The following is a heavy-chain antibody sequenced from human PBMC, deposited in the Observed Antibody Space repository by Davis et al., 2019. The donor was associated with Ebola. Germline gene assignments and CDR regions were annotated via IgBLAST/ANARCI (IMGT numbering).Heavy chain of an antibody. Sequence: GESLKISCAASGFTFSGSATHWVRQASGKGLEWVGRIRSKANSYATAYAASVKGRFTISRDDSKNTAYLQMNSLKTEDTAVYYCTQSGSRDYWGQGTLVTVSS. CDR3: TQSGSRDY. CDR2: IRSKANSYAT. D-gene: IGHD1-26*01. J-gene: IGHJ4*02. CDR1: GFTFSGSA. V-gene: IGHV3-73*01.